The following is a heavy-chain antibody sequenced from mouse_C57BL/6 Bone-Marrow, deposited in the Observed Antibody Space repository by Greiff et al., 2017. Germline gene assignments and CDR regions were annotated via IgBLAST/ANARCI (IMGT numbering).Heavy chain of an antibody. J-gene: IGHJ2*01. CDR2: IYPGGGYT. CDR1: GYTFTNYW. V-gene: IGHV1-63*01. CDR3: ASYYYGCFDY. Sequence: QVQLQQSGAELVRPGTSVKLSCKASGYTFTNYWIGWAKQRPGHGLEWIGVIYPGGGYTNYNEKFKGKATLTADKSSSTAYMQFSSLTSEDSAIYYCASYYYGCFDYWGQGTTLTVSS. D-gene: IGHD1-1*01.